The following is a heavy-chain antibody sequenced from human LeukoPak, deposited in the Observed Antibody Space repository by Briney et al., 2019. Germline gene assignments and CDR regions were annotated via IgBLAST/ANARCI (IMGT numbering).Heavy chain of an antibody. D-gene: IGHD1-26*01. J-gene: IGHJ4*02. CDR3: AHGGKKGTRGKWELHQGFEY. Sequence: VGSLRLFCAAPGFTFSSYGMHSVCQAPGKGLEWGALIREDGSNNYYEDSVKGRFTISRDISKNKLYLKMNTLKAKDTPENYCAHGGKKGTRGKWELHQGFEYWGQGTLVTVSS. V-gene: IGHV3-30*02. CDR1: GFTFSSYG. CDR2: IREDGSNN.